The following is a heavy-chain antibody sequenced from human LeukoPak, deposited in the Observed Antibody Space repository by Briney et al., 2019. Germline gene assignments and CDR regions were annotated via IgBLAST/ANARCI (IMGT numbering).Heavy chain of an antibody. V-gene: IGHV3-7*01. D-gene: IGHD3-10*01. CDR3: ARAPLLWFGESNAFDV. J-gene: IGHJ3*01. CDR1: GFTFSSYW. Sequence: GGSLRLSCAASGFTFSSYWMSWVRQAPGKGLEWVANIKQDGSEKYYVDSVKGRFTISRDNAKNSLYLQMNSLRAEDTAVYYCARAPLLWFGESNAFDVWGQGTMVTVSS. CDR2: IKQDGSEK.